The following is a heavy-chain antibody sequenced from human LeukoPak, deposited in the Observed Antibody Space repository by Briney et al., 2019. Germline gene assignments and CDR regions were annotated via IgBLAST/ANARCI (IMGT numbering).Heavy chain of an antibody. CDR1: GFTATTNY. Sequence: GGSLRLSCAASGFTATTNYMSWVRQAPGKGLEWGSVIYSGGITYYADSVKGRFTSSRDSSKNTLSLHMNSLRVEDTAVYYCARRHSSGSNWGQGTLVTVSS. V-gene: IGHV3-66*02. CDR3: ARRHSSGSN. J-gene: IGHJ4*02. D-gene: IGHD6-19*01. CDR2: IYSGGIT.